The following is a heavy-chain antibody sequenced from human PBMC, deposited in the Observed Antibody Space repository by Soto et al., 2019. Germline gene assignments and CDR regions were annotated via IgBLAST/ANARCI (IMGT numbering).Heavy chain of an antibody. D-gene: IGHD3-3*01. CDR3: AHRVLRTVFGLVTTTAIYFDF. CDR2: IYWDDDK. CDR1: GFSLTTSGVG. J-gene: IGHJ4*02. V-gene: IGHV2-5*02. Sequence: QITLNESGPTVVRPTETLTLTCRFSGFSLTTSGVGVGWIRQSPGKAPEWLALIYWDDDKRYSASLKSRLTITKDTSKNQVVLTLSGLDPTDTATYYCAHRVLRTVFGLVTTTAIYFDFWGQGTPVAVSS.